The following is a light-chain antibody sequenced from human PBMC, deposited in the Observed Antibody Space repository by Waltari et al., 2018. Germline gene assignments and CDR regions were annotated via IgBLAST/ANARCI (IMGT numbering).Light chain of an antibody. CDR2: EVT. CDR1: SSDVGGYNY. J-gene: IGLJ3*02. Sequence: QSALTQPPSPSGSPGQSVTISCTGTSSDVGGYNYVAWYQQHPGKAPKLMIYEVTKRPSGVPDRFSGSKSGNTASLTVSGLQAEDEADYYCSSYEGSNNLVFGGGTKVTVL. V-gene: IGLV2-8*01. CDR3: SSYEGSNNLV.